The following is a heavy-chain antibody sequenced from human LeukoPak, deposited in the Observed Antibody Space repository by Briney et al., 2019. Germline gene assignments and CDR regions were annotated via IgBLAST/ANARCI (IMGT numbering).Heavy chain of an antibody. CDR2: IIPIFGTA. CDR1: GGTFSSYA. Sequence: SVKVSCKASGGTFSSYAISWVRQAPGQGLEWMGRIIPIFGTANYAQKFQGRVTITADESTSTAYMELSSLRSEDTAVYYCGSDYYDSSGSFQTWGQGTLVTVSS. CDR3: GSDYYDSSGSFQT. J-gene: IGHJ5*02. D-gene: IGHD3-22*01. V-gene: IGHV1-69*15.